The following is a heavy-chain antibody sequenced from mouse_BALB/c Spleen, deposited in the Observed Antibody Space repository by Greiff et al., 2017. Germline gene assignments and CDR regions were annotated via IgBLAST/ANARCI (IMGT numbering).Heavy chain of an antibody. CDR1: GYTFTSYT. CDR2: INPSSGYT. CDR3: ARFPYRYEKAMDY. Sequence: QVQLKQSGAELARPGASVKMSCKASGYTFTSYTMHWVKQRPGQGLEWIGYINPSSGYTNYNQKFKDKATLTADKSSSTAYMQLSSLTSEDSAVYYCARFPYRYEKAMDYWGQGTSVTFSS. J-gene: IGHJ4*01. V-gene: IGHV1-4*01. D-gene: IGHD2-14*01.